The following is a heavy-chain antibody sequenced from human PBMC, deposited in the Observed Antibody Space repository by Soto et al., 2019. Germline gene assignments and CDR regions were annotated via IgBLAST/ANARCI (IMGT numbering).Heavy chain of an antibody. CDR2: IYNSGNT. J-gene: IGHJ4*02. CDR3: ARRYGGNLDY. CDR1: GGSISSYY. Sequence: PSETLSLTCTVSGGSISSYYWSWIRQPPGKGLEWIGYIYNSGNTNYNPSINSRVTISVDTSKNQFSLKLSSVTAAYTAVYYCARRYGGNLDYWGQGTLVTVSS. D-gene: IGHD2-15*01. V-gene: IGHV4-59*08.